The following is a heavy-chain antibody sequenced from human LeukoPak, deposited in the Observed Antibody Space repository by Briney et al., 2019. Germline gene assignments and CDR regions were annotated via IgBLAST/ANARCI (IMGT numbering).Heavy chain of an antibody. Sequence: GESLKISCKGSGYRFTNYWIGWVRQMPGKGLEWMGIIYPGDSETRYSPSFQGQVTISADKSISTAYLQWSSLKASDTAMYYCARALRTGQGDYVPVLWGQGTLVTVSS. J-gene: IGHJ4*02. CDR1: GYRFTNYW. D-gene: IGHD4-17*01. CDR2: IYPGDSET. CDR3: ARALRTGQGDYVPVL. V-gene: IGHV5-51*01.